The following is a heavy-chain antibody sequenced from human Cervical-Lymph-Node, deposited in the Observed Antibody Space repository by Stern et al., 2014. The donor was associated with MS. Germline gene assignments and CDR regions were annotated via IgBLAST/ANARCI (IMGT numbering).Heavy chain of an antibody. CDR2: ISGSGGSS. J-gene: IGHJ4*02. D-gene: IGHD1-26*01. CDR1: GFTFNSYA. CDR3: AKVVGPSGNFFDY. Sequence: EVQLVESGGVLVQPGGSLRLSCTASGFTFNSYAMSWVRQAPGKGLEWVSAISGSGGSSYYADSVKGRFTISRDNSKNTLYLQMNSMRVEDTAVYYCAKVVGPSGNFFDYWGQGTLVTVSS. V-gene: IGHV3-23*04.